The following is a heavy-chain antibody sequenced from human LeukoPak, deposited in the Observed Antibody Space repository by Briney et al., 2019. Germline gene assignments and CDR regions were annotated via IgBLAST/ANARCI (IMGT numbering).Heavy chain of an antibody. CDR1: GYIFTSNY. Sequence: ASVKVSCKASGYIFTSNYIHWVRQAPGQGLEWMGMIYPRDGSTSYAQRFQDRVTVTRDTSTSTVHMELSGLRSEDTAVYYCARDQEGFDYWGQGTQVTVSS. CDR3: ARDQEGFDY. V-gene: IGHV1-46*01. J-gene: IGHJ4*02. CDR2: IYPRDGST.